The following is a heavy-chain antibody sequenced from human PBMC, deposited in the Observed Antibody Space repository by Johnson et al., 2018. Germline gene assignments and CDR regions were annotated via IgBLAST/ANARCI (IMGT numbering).Heavy chain of an antibody. CDR1: GGTFSSYT. CDR3: ARASDVEMATIFPAFDI. V-gene: IGHV1-69*09. D-gene: IGHD5-24*01. Sequence: QVQLVESGAEVKKPGSSVKVSCKASGGTFSSYTISWVRQAPGQGLEWMGRIIPILDIANYAQKFQGRVTITADESTRPAYMELSSLRSEDTAVYYCARASDVEMATIFPAFDIWGQGTMVTVSS. J-gene: IGHJ3*02. CDR2: IIPILDIA.